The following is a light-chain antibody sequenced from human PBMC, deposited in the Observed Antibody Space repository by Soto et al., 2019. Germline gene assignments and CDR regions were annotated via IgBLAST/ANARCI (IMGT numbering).Light chain of an antibody. CDR2: ANS. V-gene: IGLV1-40*01. J-gene: IGLJ2*01. CDR1: SSNIGAGYD. Sequence: QSVLTQPPSVSGAPGQRVTISCTGSSSNIGAGYDVHWYQQLPGTAPKLLIYANSNRPSGVPDRFSGSKSGTSASLAITGLHAQYEAYYYCPSYLSRLSAVVFVGGTTVTVL. CDR3: PSYLSRLSAVV.